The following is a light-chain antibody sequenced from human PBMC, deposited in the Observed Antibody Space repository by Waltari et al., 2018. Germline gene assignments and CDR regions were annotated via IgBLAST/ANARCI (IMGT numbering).Light chain of an antibody. V-gene: IGLV1-44*01. J-gene: IGLJ2*01. CDR2: RND. Sequence: QSALTQPPSASGTPGQRVTISCSGSSSNIGTNLVNWYQQLPGKAPKLLVYRNDQRPSGVPDRFSCSKSCTSASLAISGLQSEDEADYYCAAWDDSLSGHWVFGGGTKVTVL. CDR1: SSNIGTNL. CDR3: AAWDDSLSGHWV.